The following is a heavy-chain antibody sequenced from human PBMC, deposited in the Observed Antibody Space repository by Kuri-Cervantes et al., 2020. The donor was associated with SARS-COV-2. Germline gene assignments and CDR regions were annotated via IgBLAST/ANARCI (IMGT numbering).Heavy chain of an antibody. D-gene: IGHD4-11*01. CDR1: GFTFSDHY. Sequence: GGSLRLSCATSGFTFSDHYIDWVRQVPGKGLEWVGRSSNKVYRYTTEYATSVKGRFTISRDFSKNSLSLQMDSLTTEDTAVYYCARSLTTTYSFWGQGTLVTVSS. CDR2: SSNKVYRYTT. CDR3: ARSLTTTYSF. J-gene: IGHJ1*01. V-gene: IGHV3-72*01.